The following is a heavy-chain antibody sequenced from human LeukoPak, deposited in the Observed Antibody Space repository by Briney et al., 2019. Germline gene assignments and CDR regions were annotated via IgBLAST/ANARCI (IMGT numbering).Heavy chain of an antibody. Sequence: SETLSLTWTVSGGSISSYYWSWIRQPPGKGLEWIGYIYYSGSTSYNPSLKSRVTISVDTSKNQFSLKLSSVTAADTAVYYCARGYYYDSSGYGDWGQGTLVTVSS. CDR1: GGSISSYY. V-gene: IGHV4-59*01. D-gene: IGHD3-22*01. CDR3: ARGYYYDSSGYGD. CDR2: IYYSGST. J-gene: IGHJ4*02.